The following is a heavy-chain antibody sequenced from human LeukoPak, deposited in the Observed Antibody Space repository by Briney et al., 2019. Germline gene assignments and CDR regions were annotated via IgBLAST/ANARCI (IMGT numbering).Heavy chain of an antibody. D-gene: IGHD1-14*01. CDR2: IYTTGST. CDR3: ARHAQRTGMDYYFDY. V-gene: IGHV4-4*09. J-gene: IGHJ4*02. CDR1: GGSISGYY. Sequence: SETLSLTCTVSGGSISGYYWSWIRQPPGKGLDWIGYIYTTGSTNYNPSLKSRVSISVDTSKNQFSLKLNPVTAADTAVYYCARHAQRTGMDYYFDYWGQGTLVTVSS.